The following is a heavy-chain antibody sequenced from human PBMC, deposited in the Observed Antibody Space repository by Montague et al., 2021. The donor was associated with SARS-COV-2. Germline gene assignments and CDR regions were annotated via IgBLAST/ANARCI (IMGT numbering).Heavy chain of an antibody. J-gene: IGHJ5*01. Sequence: SETLSLTCSVSGGSISTYYWTWIRQPPGKGLEWLAYLYYSGSTNYNPSLKSRVTISVDTSKNELSLQSSSVTAADTAVYFCAEHPFKSPWDPRPFDSWGQGALVTVSS. CDR2: LYYSGST. D-gene: IGHD1-26*01. CDR3: AEHPFKSPWDPRPFDS. CDR1: GGSISTYY. V-gene: IGHV4-59*08.